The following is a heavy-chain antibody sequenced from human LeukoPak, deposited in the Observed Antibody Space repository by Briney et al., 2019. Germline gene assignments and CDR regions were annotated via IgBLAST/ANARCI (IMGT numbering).Heavy chain of an antibody. D-gene: IGHD5-18*01. J-gene: IGHJ4*02. CDR2: ISGSAHKL. CDR3: AGRPTGYSSGYIH. Sequence: PGGSRRLSCVASGITFSNYAVSWVRQAPEKGLDWVSVISGSAHKLRYADSGKGRFTISRDNSENIVYLQMNNLRVEDTAVYYCAGRPTGYSSGYIHWGQGTLVTVSS. V-gene: IGHV3-23*01. CDR1: GITFSNYA.